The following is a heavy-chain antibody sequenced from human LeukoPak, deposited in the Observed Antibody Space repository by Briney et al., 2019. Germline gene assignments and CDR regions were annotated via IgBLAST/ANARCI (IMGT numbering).Heavy chain of an antibody. V-gene: IGHV3-33*06. CDR1: GFTFSNYG. J-gene: IGHJ4*02. Sequence: GRSLRLSCAASGFTFSNYGMHWVRQAPGKGLEWVALIWYDGSNKYYTDSVKGRFTISRDNSENTLYLQMNSLRAEDTAVYYCAKDLVGTTLYYFDYWGQGTLVTVSS. D-gene: IGHD1-26*01. CDR3: AKDLVGTTLYYFDY. CDR2: IWYDGSNK.